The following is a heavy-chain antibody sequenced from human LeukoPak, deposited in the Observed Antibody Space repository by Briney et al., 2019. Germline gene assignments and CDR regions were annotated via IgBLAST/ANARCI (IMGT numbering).Heavy chain of an antibody. D-gene: IGHD6-19*01. CDR1: GFTFSDYY. CDR2: ISGSGDST. Sequence: PGGSLRLSCAASGFTFSDYYMSRIRQAPGKGLEWVSGISGSGDSTYYADSVKGRFTISRDNSKNTLYLQMNSLRVEDTAAYYCAKVRAPSGWFNSDYWGQGTLVTVSS. CDR3: AKVRAPSGWFNSDY. V-gene: IGHV3-23*01. J-gene: IGHJ4*02.